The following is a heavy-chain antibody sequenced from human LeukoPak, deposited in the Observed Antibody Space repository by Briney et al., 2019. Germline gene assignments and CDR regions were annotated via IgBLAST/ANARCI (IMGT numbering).Heavy chain of an antibody. D-gene: IGHD1-26*01. Sequence: SETLSLTCIVSNDSISSSSYFWGWIRQPPGKGLERIGIIYYSWSTYYNPSLKSRVAISVDPSKNQFSLKVNSVTAADTAVYYCARHVGRYNWFDPWGRGTLVTVSS. J-gene: IGHJ5*02. V-gene: IGHV4-39*01. CDR2: IYYSWST. CDR1: NDSISSSSYF. CDR3: ARHVGRYNWFDP.